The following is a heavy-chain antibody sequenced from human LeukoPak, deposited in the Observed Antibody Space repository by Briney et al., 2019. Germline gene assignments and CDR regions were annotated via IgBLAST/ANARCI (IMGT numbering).Heavy chain of an antibody. V-gene: IGHV1-18*01. D-gene: IGHD1-1*01. CDR3: ARDMHPNGLDY. Sequence: ASVKVSCKASGYTFTSYGISWVGQARGQGLEWMGWISAYNGNTNYAQKFQGRVTMTTDTSTSTAYMELRSLRSDDTAIYYCARDMHPNGLDYWGQGTLVTVSS. CDR1: GYTFTSYG. J-gene: IGHJ4*02. CDR2: ISAYNGNT.